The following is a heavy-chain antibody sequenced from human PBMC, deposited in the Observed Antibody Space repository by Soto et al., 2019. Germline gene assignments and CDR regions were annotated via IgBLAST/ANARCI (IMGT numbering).Heavy chain of an antibody. CDR2: IYYSGST. CDR3: AREVSVYAILYYFDY. J-gene: IGHJ4*02. D-gene: IGHD2-8*01. Sequence: NPSETLSLTCTVSGGSTSRGDYYWSWIRPPPGKGLEWIGYIYYSGSTYYNPSLKSRVTISVDTSKNQFSLKLSSVTAADTAVYYCAREVSVYAILYYFDYWGQGTLVTVSS. V-gene: IGHV4-30-4*01. CDR1: GGSTSRGDYY.